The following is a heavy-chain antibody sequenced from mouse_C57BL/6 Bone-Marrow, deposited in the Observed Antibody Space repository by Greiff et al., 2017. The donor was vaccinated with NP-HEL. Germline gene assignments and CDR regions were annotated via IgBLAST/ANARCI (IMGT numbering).Heavy chain of an antibody. J-gene: IGHJ2*01. V-gene: IGHV5-4*01. Sequence: EVHLVESGGGLVKPGGSLKLSCAASGFTFSSYAMSWVRQTPEKRLEWVATISDGGSYTYYPDNVKGRFTISRDNAKNNLYLQMSHLKSEDTAMYYCARVDGYPFDYWGQGTTLTVSS. CDR3: ARVDGYPFDY. CDR2: ISDGGSYT. CDR1: GFTFSSYA. D-gene: IGHD2-3*01.